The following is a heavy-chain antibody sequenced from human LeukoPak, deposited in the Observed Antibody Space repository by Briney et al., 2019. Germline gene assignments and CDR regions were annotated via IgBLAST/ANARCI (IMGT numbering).Heavy chain of an antibody. Sequence: PSETLSLTCAVYGGSFSGYYWSWIRQPPGKGLEWIGEINHSGSTNYNPSLKSRVTISVDTSKNQFSLKLSSVTAAGTAVYYCARFNDYGGNSDYWGQGTLVTVSS. CDR2: INHSGST. D-gene: IGHD4-23*01. CDR3: ARFNDYGGNSDY. CDR1: GGSFSGYY. V-gene: IGHV4-34*01. J-gene: IGHJ4*02.